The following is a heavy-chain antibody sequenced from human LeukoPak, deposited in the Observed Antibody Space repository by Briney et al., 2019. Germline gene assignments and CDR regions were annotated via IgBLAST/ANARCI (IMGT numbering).Heavy chain of an antibody. CDR2: ISGSGGST. CDR1: GFTFSSHA. J-gene: IGHJ4*02. Sequence: GGSLRLSCAASGFTFSSHAMSWARPAPGKGLEWVSGISGSGGSTYYADSVKGRFTISRDNSKNTLYLQMDNLRPDDTAIYYCAGIAVAGLYWGQGTLVTVSS. CDR3: AGIAVAGLY. D-gene: IGHD6-19*01. V-gene: IGHV3-23*01.